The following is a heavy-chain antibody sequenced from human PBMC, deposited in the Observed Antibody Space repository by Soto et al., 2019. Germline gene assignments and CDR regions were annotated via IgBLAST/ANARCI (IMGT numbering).Heavy chain of an antibody. Sequence: EVQLVESGGGLVKPGGSLRLSCAASGFTFSNAWMSWVRQAPGKGLEWVGRIKSKTDGGTTDYAAPVKGRFTISRDDSKNTLYLQMNSLKTEDTAVYYCTTDYYDSSGYYGYAFDIWGQGTMVTVSS. V-gene: IGHV3-15*01. J-gene: IGHJ3*02. CDR3: TTDYYDSSGYYGYAFDI. CDR2: IKSKTDGGTT. D-gene: IGHD3-22*01. CDR1: GFTFSNAW.